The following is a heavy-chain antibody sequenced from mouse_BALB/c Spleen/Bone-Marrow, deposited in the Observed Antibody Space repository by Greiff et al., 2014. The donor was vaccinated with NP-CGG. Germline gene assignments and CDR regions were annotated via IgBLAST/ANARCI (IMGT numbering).Heavy chain of an antibody. V-gene: IGHV1S137*01. J-gene: IGHJ4*01. CDR3: ARSGKVRNAMDY. Sequence: XXPGVSVKISCKGSGYTFTDHAIHWVKRSXAKSLEWIGFVSSYYGDAMYNQKFKGKATMTVDKSSSTAYMDLARLTSEYSAFYYCARSGKVRNAMDYWGQGTSVTVSS. CDR1: GYTFTDHA. D-gene: IGHD2-14*01. CDR2: VSSYYGDA.